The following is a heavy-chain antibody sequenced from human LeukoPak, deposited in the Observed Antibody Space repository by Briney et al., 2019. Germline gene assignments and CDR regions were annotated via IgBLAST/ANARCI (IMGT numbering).Heavy chain of an antibody. D-gene: IGHD3-22*01. CDR2: IYPGDSDT. CDR3: ARTNYYDSSGIDY. V-gene: IGHV5-51*01. J-gene: IGHJ4*02. CDR1: GYSFTTYW. Sequence: NHGESLKISCKASGYSFTTYWIGWVRQMPGKGLEWMGIIYPGDSDTRYSPSFQGHVTISADKSISTAYLQWSSLKASDTAMYYCARTNYYDSSGIDYWGQGTLVTVSS.